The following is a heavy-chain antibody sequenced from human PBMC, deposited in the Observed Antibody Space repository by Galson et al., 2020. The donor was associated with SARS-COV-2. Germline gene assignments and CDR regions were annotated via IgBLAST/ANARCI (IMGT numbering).Heavy chain of an antibody. J-gene: IGHJ6*02. CDR2: IGTAGDT. CDR3: ARVGYYGSGLYYYYYGMDV. Sequence: GESLKISCAASGFTFSSYDMHWVRQATGKGLEWVSAIGTAGDTYYPGSVKGRFTISRENAKNSLYLQMNSLRAGDTAVYYCARVGYYGSGLYYYYYGMDVWGQGTTVTVSS. V-gene: IGHV3-13*01. D-gene: IGHD3-10*01. CDR1: GFTFSSYD.